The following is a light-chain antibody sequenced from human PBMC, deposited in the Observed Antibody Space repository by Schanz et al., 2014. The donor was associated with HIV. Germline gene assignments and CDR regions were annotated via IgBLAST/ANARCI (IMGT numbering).Light chain of an antibody. CDR3: QQYTTYAYT. CDR2: DAS. J-gene: IGKJ2*01. V-gene: IGKV1-33*01. CDR1: QGIKNY. Sequence: DIQMTQFPSTLSASVGDRVTLTCRASQGIKNYLAWYQQKPGKAPKLLIYDASNLETGVPSRFSGSGSGTDFTFTISSLQPDDFATYYCQQYTTYAYTFGQGTRVEIK.